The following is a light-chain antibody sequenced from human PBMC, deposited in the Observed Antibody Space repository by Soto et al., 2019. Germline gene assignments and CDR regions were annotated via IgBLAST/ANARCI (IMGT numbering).Light chain of an antibody. Sequence: QSVLTQPASVSGSPGQSITISCTGTSGDIGSYTYVSWYQQYPGKAPKLLISEVTNRPSGVSNRFSGSKSGNTASLTISGLQAEDEAHYYCSSYTTNSPPVVFGGGTHLTVL. J-gene: IGLJ2*01. CDR1: SGDIGSYTY. CDR2: EVT. CDR3: SSYTTNSPPVV. V-gene: IGLV2-14*01.